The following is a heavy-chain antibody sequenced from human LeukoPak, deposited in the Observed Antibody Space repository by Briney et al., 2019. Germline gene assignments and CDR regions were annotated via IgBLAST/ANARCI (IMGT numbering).Heavy chain of an antibody. D-gene: IGHD3-10*01. CDR3: AHNYYGSGSYAD. Sequence: GGSLRLSCAASGFTFSSYAMSWVRQAPGKGLEWVSAISGSGGSTYYADSVKGRFTISRDNAENSLYLQMHSLRAEDTAVYYCAHNYYGSGSYADWGQGTLVTVSS. CDR1: GFTFSSYA. V-gene: IGHV3-23*01. CDR2: ISGSGGST. J-gene: IGHJ4*02.